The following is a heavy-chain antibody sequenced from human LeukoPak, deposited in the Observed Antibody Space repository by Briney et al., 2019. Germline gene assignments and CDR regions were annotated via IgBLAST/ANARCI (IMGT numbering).Heavy chain of an antibody. CDR3: ARGSSGYYCDHFQT. J-gene: IGHJ1*01. V-gene: IGHV3-7*01. CDR2: IKQDGIEK. CDR1: GFTFSNFW. D-gene: IGHD3-22*01. Sequence: GGSLRLACAASGFTFSNFWMTWIRQAPGKGLEWVANIKQDGIEKYYVDSVEGRFTVSRDNTKNTLFLQMDSLRAEDTAVYYCARGSSGYYCDHFQTWGQGSLVTVSS.